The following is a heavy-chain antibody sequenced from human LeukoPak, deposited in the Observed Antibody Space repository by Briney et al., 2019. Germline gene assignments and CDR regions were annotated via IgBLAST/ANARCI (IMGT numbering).Heavy chain of an antibody. CDR3: ARVTGYDILTGHFDY. CDR1: GGSISSYY. J-gene: IGHJ4*02. Sequence: SETLSLTCTVSGGSISSYYWSWIRQPPGKGLEWIGYIYYSGSTNYNPSLKSRVTISVDTSKNQFSLKLSSVTAADTAVYYCARVTGYDILTGHFDYWGQGTLVTVSS. CDR2: IYYSGST. V-gene: IGHV4-59*01. D-gene: IGHD3-9*01.